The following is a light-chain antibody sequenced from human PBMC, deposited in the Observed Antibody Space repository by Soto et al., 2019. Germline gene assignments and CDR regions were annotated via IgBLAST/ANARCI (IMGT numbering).Light chain of an antibody. J-gene: IGKJ5*01. V-gene: IGKV3-20*01. Sequence: EIVLTQSPGTLSLSPGERATLSCRASQSVSSSYLAWYQQKLGQAPRLLFYGASSRATGIPDRFSGSGSGTDFTLTISRLEPEDFAVYYCQQYGSSPRVTFGQGTRLEIK. CDR2: GAS. CDR3: QQYGSSPRVT. CDR1: QSVSSSY.